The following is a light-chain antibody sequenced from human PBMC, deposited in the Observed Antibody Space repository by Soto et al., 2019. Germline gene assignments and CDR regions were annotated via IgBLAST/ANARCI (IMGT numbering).Light chain of an antibody. CDR3: QQYNSYSRT. V-gene: IGKV1-5*03. J-gene: IGKJ2*01. CDR2: KAS. Sequence: DIQMTQSPSTLSASVGDRVTITCRASQSISIYLAWYQQKPGKAPNLLIYKASSLESGVPSRFSGSGSGTEFTLTISSLQPDDFATYYCQQYNSYSRTFGQGTKLEIK. CDR1: QSISIY.